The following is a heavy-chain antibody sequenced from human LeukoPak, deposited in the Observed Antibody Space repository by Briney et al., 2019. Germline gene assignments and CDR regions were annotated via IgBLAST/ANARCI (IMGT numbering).Heavy chain of an antibody. CDR2: INPNSGGT. J-gene: IGHJ4*02. Sequence: ASVKVSCEASGYTFTGYFMHWVRQAPGQGLEWMGWINPNSGGTNYAQKFQGRVTVTRDTSISTAYMELSWLRSDDTAVYYCAREANLDCSGGTCYSGGFDYWGQGTLVTVSS. CDR3: AREANLDCSGGTCYSGGFDY. V-gene: IGHV1-2*02. D-gene: IGHD2-15*01. CDR1: GYTFTGYF.